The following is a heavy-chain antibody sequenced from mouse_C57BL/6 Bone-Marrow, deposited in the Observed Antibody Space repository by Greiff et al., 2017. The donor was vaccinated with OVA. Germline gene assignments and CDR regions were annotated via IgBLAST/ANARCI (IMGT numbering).Heavy chain of an antibody. V-gene: IGHV1-50*01. Sequence: VKLQQPGAELVKPGASVKLSCKASGYTFTSYWMQWVKQRPGQGLEWIGEIDPSDSYTNYNQKFKGKATLTVDTSSSTAYMQLSSLTSEDSAVYYCARAPFYYDYDLDYWGQGTTLTVSS. CDR1: GYTFTSYW. CDR3: ARAPFYYDYDLDY. CDR2: IDPSDSYT. D-gene: IGHD2-4*01. J-gene: IGHJ2*01.